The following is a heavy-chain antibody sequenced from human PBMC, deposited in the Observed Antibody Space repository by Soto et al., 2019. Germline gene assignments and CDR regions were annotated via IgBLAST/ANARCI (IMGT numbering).Heavy chain of an antibody. J-gene: IGHJ5*01. D-gene: IGHD2-21*02. CDR1: GGTFTHSL. Sequence: QVQLVQSGAEVKKPGSSVRVSCKASGGTFTHSLFSWVRQAPGQGLEYMGNIIPTFDSPKYAQKFQGRITISADNSTDTVYMDLSSLTSDDTALYYCASGWRMTVTAPDSCGQGTLVTVSS. CDR3: ASGWRMTVTAPDS. CDR2: IIPTFDSP. V-gene: IGHV1-69*06.